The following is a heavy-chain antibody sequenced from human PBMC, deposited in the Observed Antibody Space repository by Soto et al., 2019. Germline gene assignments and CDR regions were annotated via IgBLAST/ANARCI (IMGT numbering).Heavy chain of an antibody. Sequence: PSETLSLTCAVYGGSLSAYYWFWIRQPPGKGLEWIGEINNRGSTNYNPSLKSRVTISVDTSKSQLSLKVTSVTAADTAVYYCATGLGNTGIAAAVGRWGQGTLVTVSS. J-gene: IGHJ4*02. CDR3: ATGLGNTGIAAAVGR. CDR1: GGSLSAYY. D-gene: IGHD6-13*01. CDR2: INNRGST. V-gene: IGHV4-34*01.